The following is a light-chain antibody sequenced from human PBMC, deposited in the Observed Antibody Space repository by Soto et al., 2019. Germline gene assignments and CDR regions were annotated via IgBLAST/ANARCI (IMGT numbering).Light chain of an antibody. CDR3: QAYDSSLSASV. CDR1: SSNIGAGSD. Sequence: QSVLTQPPSVSGVSGQRVTISCTGSSSNIGAGSDVHWYQQLPGTAPKLLIAGDTTRPSGVPDRFSGSKSGASASLAITGLRAEDEADYYGQAYDSSLSASVFGGGTKLTVL. V-gene: IGLV1-40*01. CDR2: GDT. J-gene: IGLJ3*02.